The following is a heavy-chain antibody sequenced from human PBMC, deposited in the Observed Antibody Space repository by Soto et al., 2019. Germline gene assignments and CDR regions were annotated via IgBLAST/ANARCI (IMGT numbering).Heavy chain of an antibody. CDR1: GFTFSSYG. Sequence: GGSLRLSCAASGFTFSSYGMHWVRQAPGKGLEWVAVIWYDGSNKYYADSVKGRFTISRDNSKNTLYLQMNSLRAEDTDVYYCAREHYGSGSYYDYWGQGTLVTVSS. CDR3: AREHYGSGSYYDY. J-gene: IGHJ4*02. CDR2: IWYDGSNK. D-gene: IGHD3-10*01. V-gene: IGHV3-33*01.